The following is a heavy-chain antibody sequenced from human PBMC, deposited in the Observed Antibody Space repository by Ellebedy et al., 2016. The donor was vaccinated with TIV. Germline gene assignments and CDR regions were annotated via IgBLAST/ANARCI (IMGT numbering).Heavy chain of an antibody. CDR3: AREGATTEVDY. D-gene: IGHD2/OR15-2a*01. J-gene: IGHJ4*02. CDR1: GFTSGSYS. Sequence: PGGSLRLSCAVSGFTSGSYSMNWVRWVTGKGLEWVSYISSSSSTIYYADSVKGRFTISRDNAKNSLYLQMNSLRAEDTAVYYCAREGATTEVDYWGQGTLVTVSS. CDR2: ISSSSSTI. V-gene: IGHV3-48*01.